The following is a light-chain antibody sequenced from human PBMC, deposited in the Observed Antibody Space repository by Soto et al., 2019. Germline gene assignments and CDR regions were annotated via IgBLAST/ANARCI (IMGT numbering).Light chain of an antibody. CDR1: SSDVGGYNY. CDR2: EVS. CDR3: ISYTSSSTWV. V-gene: IGLV2-14*01. Sequence: QSALTQPASVSGSPGQSITISCTGTSSDVGGYNYVSWYQQHPGTAPKLMIYEVSNRPSGVSDRFSGSRSGNTASLTISGLQAEDESDYYCISYTSSSTWVLGGGTKLTVL. J-gene: IGLJ3*02.